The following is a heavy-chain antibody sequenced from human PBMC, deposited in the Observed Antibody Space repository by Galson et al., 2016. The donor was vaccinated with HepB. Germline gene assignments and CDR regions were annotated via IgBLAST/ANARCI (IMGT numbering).Heavy chain of an antibody. CDR1: GFTFSNYA. Sequence: SLRLSCAASGFTFSNYAMHWVRQAPGKGLEWVAVISYDGSNKNYADSVKGRFTISRDNSKNTLYRQMNSLRAEDTAVYYCARVGDDNNTWIQLWSNYYYYGMDVWGQGTTVTVSS. J-gene: IGHJ6*02. D-gene: IGHD5-18*01. CDR2: ISYDGSNK. CDR3: ARVGDDNNTWIQLWSNYYYYGMDV. V-gene: IGHV3-30-3*01.